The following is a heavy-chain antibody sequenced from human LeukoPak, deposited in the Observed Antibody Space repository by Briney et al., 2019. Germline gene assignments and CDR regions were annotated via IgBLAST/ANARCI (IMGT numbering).Heavy chain of an antibody. CDR2: IKQDGSEK. D-gene: IGHD3-22*01. J-gene: IGHJ3*02. V-gene: IGHV3-7*01. CDR3: ASAIHHYLASSGSFDI. Sequence: GGSLRLSCAASAFIISPYSMSWGRQAPGKGREWVANIKQDGSEKYNVDSAKGRFTISRDNAKNSVSLQMHSLRVEDTAVYYCASAIHHYLASSGSFDIWGQGTMVTVSS. CDR1: AFIISPYS.